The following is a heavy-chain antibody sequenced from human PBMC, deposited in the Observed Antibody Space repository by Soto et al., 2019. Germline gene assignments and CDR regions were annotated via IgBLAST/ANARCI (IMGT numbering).Heavy chain of an antibody. Sequence: QVQLVESGGGLVKSGGSLRLSCAASGFIFSDYYMSWIRQAPGKGLEWVSHISNSGRIISYAESLKGRFTISRDNAKNLVYLQMNSRRGYDAAVYYCVRLFDLYYDTLNGRYKPKGYYYIAVWGKWTTVTVSS. V-gene: IGHV3-11*01. J-gene: IGHJ6*03. CDR2: ISNSGRII. CDR1: GFIFSDYY. D-gene: IGHD3-9*01. CDR3: VRLFDLYYDTLNGRYKPKGYYYIAV.